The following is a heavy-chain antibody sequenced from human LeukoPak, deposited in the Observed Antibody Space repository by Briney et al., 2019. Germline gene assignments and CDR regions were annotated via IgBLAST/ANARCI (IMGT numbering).Heavy chain of an antibody. CDR2: IKQDGSEK. CDR1: GFTFSSYW. V-gene: IGHV3-7*01. D-gene: IGHD1-26*01. Sequence: GGSLRLSCAASGFTFSSYWMSWVRQAPGKGLEWVANIKQDGSEKYYVDSVKGRFTISRDNAKNSLYLQMNSLRVEDTAVYYCPRGSEWDLLGSCDRWGQGTLVTVSS. CDR3: PRGSEWDLLGSCDR. J-gene: IGHJ5*02.